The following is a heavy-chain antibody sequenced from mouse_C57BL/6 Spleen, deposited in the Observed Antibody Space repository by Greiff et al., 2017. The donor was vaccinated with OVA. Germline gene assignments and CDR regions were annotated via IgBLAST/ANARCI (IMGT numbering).Heavy chain of an antibody. Sequence: VQLQQSGAELVRPGASVKLSCTASGFNIKDDYMHWVKQRPEQGLEWIGWIDPENGDTEYASKFQGKATITADTSSNTAYLQLSSLTSVDTAVYYCTIGWLKVAWFAYWGQGTLVTVSA. CDR3: TIGWLKVAWFAY. CDR2: IDPENGDT. CDR1: GFNIKDDY. J-gene: IGHJ3*01. D-gene: IGHD2-3*01. V-gene: IGHV14-4*01.